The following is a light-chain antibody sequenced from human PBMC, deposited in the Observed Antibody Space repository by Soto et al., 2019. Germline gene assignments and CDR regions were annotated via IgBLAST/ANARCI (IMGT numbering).Light chain of an antibody. CDR1: QSVRNY. J-gene: IGKJ2*01. CDR3: QQSYSTPYT. CDR2: VAS. V-gene: IGKV1-39*01. Sequence: DIQMTQSPSSLSASVGDRVTITCRASQSVRNYVNWYQQKPGKAPKFLIYVASTLQSGVPSRFSGSGSVTDFNLTISSLQPEDFAIYYCQQSYSTPYTFGPGNKLEIK.